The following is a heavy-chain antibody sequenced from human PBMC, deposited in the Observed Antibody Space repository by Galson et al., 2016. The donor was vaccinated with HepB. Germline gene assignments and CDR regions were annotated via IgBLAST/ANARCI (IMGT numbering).Heavy chain of an antibody. J-gene: IGHJ4*02. D-gene: IGHD3-16*02. Sequence: SLRLSCAASGFTLSDYYMSWIRQAPGKGLEWVSYIGSPGTTVTINYADSVKGRFTISRDSAKNSLYLQMNSLRAEDTAVYYCARHFAGFIVDDSWGQGTLVTVAS. V-gene: IGHV3-11*01. CDR1: GFTLSDYY. CDR3: ARHFAGFIVDDS. CDR2: IGSPGTTVTI.